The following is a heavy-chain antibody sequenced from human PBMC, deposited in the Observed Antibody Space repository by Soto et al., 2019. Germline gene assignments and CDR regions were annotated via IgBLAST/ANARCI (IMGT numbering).Heavy chain of an antibody. CDR3: ARSYYNSTGFAVDP. J-gene: IGHJ5*02. CDR2: MYFGGSF. Sequence: QMQLQASGPGLVKPSETLSLTCNVSGASVSHGYWCWIRQPPGKGLEWIGFMYFGGSFNYNPSLTSRATISVETSKNQFSMKLTSVTASDTAVYYWARSYYNSTGFAVDPWGQGTLVTVSS. CDR1: GASVSHGY. V-gene: IGHV4-59*02. D-gene: IGHD3-22*01.